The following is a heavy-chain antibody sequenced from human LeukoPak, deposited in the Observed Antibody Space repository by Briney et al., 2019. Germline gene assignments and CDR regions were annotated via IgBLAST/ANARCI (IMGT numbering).Heavy chain of an antibody. D-gene: IGHD4-17*01. CDR3: ARERGGTYGDYGYYYYGMDV. V-gene: IGHV3-48*01. CDR1: GFTFSSYS. J-gene: IGHJ6*02. Sequence: GGPLRLSCAASGFTFSSYSMNWVRQAPGKGLEWVSYISSSSSTIYYADSVKGRFTISRDNAKNSLYLQMNSLRAEDTAVYYCARERGGTYGDYGYYYYGMDVWGQGTTVTVSS. CDR2: ISSSSSTI.